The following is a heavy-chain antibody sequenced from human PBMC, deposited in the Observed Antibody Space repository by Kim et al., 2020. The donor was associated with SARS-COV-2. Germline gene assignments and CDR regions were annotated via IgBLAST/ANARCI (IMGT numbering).Heavy chain of an antibody. Sequence: GGSLRLSCAASGFTFSSYEMNWVRQAPGKGLEWVSYISSSGSTIYYADSVKGRFTISRDNAKNSLYLQMNSLRAEDTAVYYCAREGVKGYSSDYYFDYWGQGTLVTVSS. CDR3: AREGVKGYSSDYYFDY. J-gene: IGHJ4*02. CDR1: GFTFSSYE. V-gene: IGHV3-48*03. CDR2: ISSSGSTI. D-gene: IGHD6-25*01.